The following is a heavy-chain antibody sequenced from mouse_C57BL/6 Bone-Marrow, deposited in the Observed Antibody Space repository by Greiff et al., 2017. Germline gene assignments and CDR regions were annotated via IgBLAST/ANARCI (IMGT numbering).Heavy chain of an antibody. Sequence: EVNLVESGGGLVKPGGSLKLSCAASGFTFSSYAMSWVRQTPEKRLEWVATISDGGSYTYYPDNVKGRFTISRDNAKNNLYLQMSHLKSEDTAMYYCARDGYAGFDYWGQGTTLTVSS. J-gene: IGHJ2*01. CDR2: ISDGGSYT. V-gene: IGHV5-4*01. CDR3: ARDGYAGFDY. CDR1: GFTFSSYA. D-gene: IGHD1-2*01.